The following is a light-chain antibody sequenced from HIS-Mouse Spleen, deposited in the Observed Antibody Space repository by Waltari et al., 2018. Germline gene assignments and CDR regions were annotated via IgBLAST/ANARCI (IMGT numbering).Light chain of an antibody. V-gene: IGLV2-14*03. J-gene: IGLJ2*01. Sequence: QSALTQPASVSGSPGQSITISCTGTSSDVGGYNYVSWYQQHPGKAPKLLLYDVSNRPAGVCKRFSGAKSGNTASLTISGLQAEDEADYYCSSYTSSRVFGGGTKLTVL. CDR2: DVS. CDR3: SSYTSSRV. CDR1: SSDVGGYNY.